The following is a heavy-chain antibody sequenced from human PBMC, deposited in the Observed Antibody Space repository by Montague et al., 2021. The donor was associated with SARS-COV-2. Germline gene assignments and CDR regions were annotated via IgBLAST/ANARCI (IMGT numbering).Heavy chain of an antibody. CDR3: ARHGKTRIAMIVVVIGYFDY. V-gene: IGHV4-30-4*08. Sequence: TLSLTCTVSGGSISSGDYYWSWIRQHPGKGLEWIGYIYYSGSTYYNPSLKSRVTISVDTSKNQFSLKLSSVTAADTAVYYCARHGKTRIAMIVVVIGYFDYWGQGTLVTVSS. CDR2: IYYSGST. D-gene: IGHD3-22*01. J-gene: IGHJ4*02. CDR1: GGSISSGDYY.